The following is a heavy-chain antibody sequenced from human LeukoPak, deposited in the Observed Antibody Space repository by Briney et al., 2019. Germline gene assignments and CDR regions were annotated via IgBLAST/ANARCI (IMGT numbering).Heavy chain of an antibody. CDR1: GYTFTGNY. CDR3: ARVVDTAMVYNWFDP. J-gene: IGHJ5*02. V-gene: IGHV1-2*02. CDR2: INPNSGGT. Sequence: ASVKVSCKASGYTFTGNYMHWVRQAPGQGLEWMGWINPNSGGTNYAQKFQGRVTMTRDTSISTAYMELSRLRSDDTAVYYCARVVDTAMVYNWFDPWGQGTLVTVSS. D-gene: IGHD5-18*01.